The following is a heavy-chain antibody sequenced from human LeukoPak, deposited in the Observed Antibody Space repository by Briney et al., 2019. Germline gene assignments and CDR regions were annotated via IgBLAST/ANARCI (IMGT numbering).Heavy chain of an antibody. CDR3: ARRGSSWYYYYMDV. CDR2: IYYSGST. Sequence: SETLSLTCTVSGGSISSSSYYWGWIRQPPGKGLEWIGSIYYSGSTYYNPSLKSRVTISVDTSKNQFSLKLSSVTAADTAVYYCARRGSSWYYYYMDVWGKGTTVTISS. V-gene: IGHV4-39*01. CDR1: GGSISSSSYY. D-gene: IGHD6-13*01. J-gene: IGHJ6*03.